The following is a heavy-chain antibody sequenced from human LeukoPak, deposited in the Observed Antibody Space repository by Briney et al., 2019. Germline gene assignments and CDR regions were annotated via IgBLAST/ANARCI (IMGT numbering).Heavy chain of an antibody. CDR3: ARGKATNWFDP. CDR2: INHSGST. CDR1: GGSFSGYY. J-gene: IGHJ5*02. V-gene: IGHV4-34*01. Sequence: SETLSLTCAVYGGSFSGYYWSWIRQPPGKGLEWIGEINHSGSTNYNPSLKSQVTISVDTSKNQFSLKLSSVTAADTAVYYCARGKATNWFDPWGQGTLVTVSS.